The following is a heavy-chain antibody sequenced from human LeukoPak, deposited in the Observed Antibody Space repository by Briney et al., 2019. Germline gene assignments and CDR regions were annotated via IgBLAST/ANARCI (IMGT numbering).Heavy chain of an antibody. J-gene: IGHJ4*02. CDR2: IKQNGSDK. Sequence: GGSLRLSCAASGFTFSSYWISWVRQAPGRGLEWVGNIKQNGSDKYYVESVKGRFTISRDNAKKSLYLQTNSLRAEDTAVYYCARAREAKSGWYANDYWGQGTLVTVSS. D-gene: IGHD6-19*01. CDR1: GFTFSSYW. CDR3: ARAREAKSGWYANDY. V-gene: IGHV3-7*01.